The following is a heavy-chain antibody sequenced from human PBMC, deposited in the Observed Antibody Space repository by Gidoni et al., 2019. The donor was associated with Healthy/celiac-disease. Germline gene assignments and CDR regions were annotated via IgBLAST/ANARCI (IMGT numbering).Heavy chain of an antibody. V-gene: IGHV4-59*01. J-gene: IGHJ4*02. CDR1: GGSISSYY. CDR2: IYYSGST. CDR3: ARIDSSGYSILIDY. Sequence: QVQLQESGPGLVKPSETLSLTCTVSGGSISSYYWSWIRQPPGKGLEWIGYIYYSGSTNYNPSLKSRVTISVDTSKNQFSLKLSSLTAADTAVYYCARIDSSGYSILIDYWGQGTLVTVSS. D-gene: IGHD3-22*01.